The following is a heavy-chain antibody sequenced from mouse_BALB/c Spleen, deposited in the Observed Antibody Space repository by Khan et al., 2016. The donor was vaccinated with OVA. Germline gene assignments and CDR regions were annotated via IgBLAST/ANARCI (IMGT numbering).Heavy chain of an antibody. J-gene: IGHJ2*01. V-gene: IGHV1S81*02. D-gene: IGHD2-1*01. CDR2: INPSNGRT. Sequence: QVQLQQPGAELVNPGASVNLSCKASGYTLTSYWMHWVKQRPGQGLEWIGEINPSNGRTNYNEKFKSKATLTVAKSSSTAYMQISSPTSEDSAVYYCARLLMNFDYWGQGTTLTVSS. CDR1: GYTLTSYW. CDR3: ARLLMNFDY.